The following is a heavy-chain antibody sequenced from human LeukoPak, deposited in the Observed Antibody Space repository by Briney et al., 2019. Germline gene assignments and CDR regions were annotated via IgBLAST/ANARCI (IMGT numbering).Heavy chain of an antibody. Sequence: SETLSLTCAVSDYPISRNYFWVWIRQPPGKGLEWIGGIYHSGTTYYNPSLKSRVTLFLDTSKNQFSLKLSSVSATDTAMYFCATRVVPLEGEEWGFIGDYWGQGILVTVSS. D-gene: IGHD1-26*01. CDR3: ATRVVPLEGEEWGFIGDY. J-gene: IGHJ4*02. V-gene: IGHV4-38-2*01. CDR2: IYHSGTT. CDR1: DYPISRNYF.